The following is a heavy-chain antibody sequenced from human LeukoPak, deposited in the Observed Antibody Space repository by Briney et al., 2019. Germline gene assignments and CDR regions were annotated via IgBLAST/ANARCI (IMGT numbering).Heavy chain of an antibody. CDR1: GFTFSSYS. D-gene: IGHD3-22*01. CDR3: ARDSSGPFDY. V-gene: IGHV3-21*05. J-gene: IGHJ4*02. CDR2: ISSSSSYI. Sequence: GGSLRLSCAASGFTFSSYSMTWVRQAPGKGLEWVSYISSSSSYIYYADSVKGRFTISRDNAKNSLYLQMNSLRAEDTAVYYCARDSSGPFDYWGQGTLVTVSS.